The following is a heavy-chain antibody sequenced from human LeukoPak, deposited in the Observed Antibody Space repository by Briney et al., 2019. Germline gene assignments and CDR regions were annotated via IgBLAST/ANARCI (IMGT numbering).Heavy chain of an antibody. CDR1: GGSISSYY. V-gene: IGHV4-59*08. CDR3: ARSFDYWLYYFDY. D-gene: IGHD2-8*02. Sequence: PSETLSLTCTVSGGSISSYYWSWIRQPPGKGLEWIGYIYYSGSTNYNPSLKSRVTISVDTSKNQFSLKLSSVTAADTAVYYCARSFDYWLYYFDYWGQGTLVTVSS. J-gene: IGHJ4*02. CDR2: IYYSGST.